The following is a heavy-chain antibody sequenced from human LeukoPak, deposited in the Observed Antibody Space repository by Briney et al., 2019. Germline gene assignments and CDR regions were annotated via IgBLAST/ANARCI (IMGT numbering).Heavy chain of an antibody. V-gene: IGHV6-1*01. CDR1: GDGVSSNIAA. Sequence: SQTLSLTCAISGDGVSSNIAAWNWIRQSPSRGLEWLGRTYYRSKWFYEYAVSVKSRIEINPDTSKNHVSLQLKSVTPDDTAVYYCATGSAPGTAFAIWGQGTMVTVSS. CDR3: ATGSAPGTAFAI. J-gene: IGHJ3*02. CDR2: TYYRSKWFY. D-gene: IGHD1-26*01.